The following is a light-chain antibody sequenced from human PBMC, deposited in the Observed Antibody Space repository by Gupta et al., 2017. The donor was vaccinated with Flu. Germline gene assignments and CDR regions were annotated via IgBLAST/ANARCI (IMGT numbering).Light chain of an antibody. CDR2: SND. Sequence: SVLTQPPSASGTPGQRATTSCSGSSSNIGTNTVNWYQQLPGTAPKLLIYSNDQRPSGVPDRFSGSNSGTAASLAISGLQSEDEADYYCAAWDDSLDDYVFGTGTKVTVL. CDR3: AAWDDSLDDYV. J-gene: IGLJ1*01. CDR1: SSNIGTNT. V-gene: IGLV1-44*01.